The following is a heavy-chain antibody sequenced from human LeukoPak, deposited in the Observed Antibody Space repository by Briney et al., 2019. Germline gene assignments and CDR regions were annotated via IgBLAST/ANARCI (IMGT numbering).Heavy chain of an antibody. D-gene: IGHD2-2*01. CDR3: ASDPPYTSSSAW. V-gene: IGHV1-58*01. CDR1: GFTFTSTA. CDR2: ILVGSGNT. J-gene: IGHJ4*02. Sequence: ASVTVSCKASGFTFTSTAVQWVRQARGQRLEWIGWILVGSGNTNYAQMFQERVTLTWDVSTSTAYMVLSSLRSEGTAIYYCASDPPYTSSSAWWGQGTLVTVSS.